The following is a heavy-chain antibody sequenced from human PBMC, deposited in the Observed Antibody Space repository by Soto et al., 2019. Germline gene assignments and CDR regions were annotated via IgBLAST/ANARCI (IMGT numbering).Heavy chain of an antibody. Sequence: QTGGSLRLSCAASGFTFSHYSMHWVRQAPGKGLEWISYISTSSTATYYADSVKGRFTVSRDNGNKLLFLQMNSLTDEDTAVYYCARLYLEATITSLDYWGQGTLVTVSS. J-gene: IGHJ4*02. CDR3: ARLYLEATITSLDY. CDR1: GFTFSHYS. V-gene: IGHV3-48*02. CDR2: ISTSSTAT. D-gene: IGHD5-12*01.